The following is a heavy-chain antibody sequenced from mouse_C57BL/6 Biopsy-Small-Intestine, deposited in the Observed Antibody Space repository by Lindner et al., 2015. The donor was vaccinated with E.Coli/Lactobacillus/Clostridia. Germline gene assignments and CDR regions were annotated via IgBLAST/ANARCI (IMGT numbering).Heavy chain of an antibody. D-gene: IGHD2-12*01. V-gene: IGHV1-81*01. J-gene: IGHJ4*01. CDR2: IYPRSGNT. CDR1: GYTFTSYG. CDR3: ARCGAYCSHYDAMDY. Sequence: VQLQESGAELARPGASVKLSCKASGYTFTSYGISWVKQRTGQGLEWIGEIYPRSGNTYYNEKFKGKATLTADKSSSTAYMELRSLTSEDSAVYFCARCGAYCSHYDAMDYWGQGTSVTVSS.